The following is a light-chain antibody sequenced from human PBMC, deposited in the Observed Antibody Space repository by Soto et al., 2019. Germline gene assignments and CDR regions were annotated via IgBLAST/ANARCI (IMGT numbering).Light chain of an antibody. CDR1: SSDIGAYDY. V-gene: IGLV2-11*01. CDR2: DVF. Sequence: QSVLTQPRSVSGSPGQSVTISCTGTSSDIGAYDYVFWYLQYPGKSPKLIIYDVFKRPSGVPARFSGSKSGNTASLTISGLQTEDEADYHCYSLAGSYTLVFGGGTKLTVL. J-gene: IGLJ3*02. CDR3: YSLAGSYTLV.